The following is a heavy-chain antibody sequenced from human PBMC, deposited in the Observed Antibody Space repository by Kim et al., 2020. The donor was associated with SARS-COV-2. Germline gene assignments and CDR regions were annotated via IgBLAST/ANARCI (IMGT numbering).Heavy chain of an antibody. CDR3: ARVKYVAASNWFDP. CDR1: GGSISSYY. Sequence: SETLSLTCTVSGGSISSYYWSWIRQPPGKGREWIGYIYYSGSTNYNPSLKSRVTISVDTSKNQFSLKLSSVTAADTAVYYCARVKYVAASNWFDPWGQGTLVTVSS. V-gene: IGHV4-59*13. J-gene: IGHJ5*02. D-gene: IGHD2-15*01. CDR2: IYYSGST.